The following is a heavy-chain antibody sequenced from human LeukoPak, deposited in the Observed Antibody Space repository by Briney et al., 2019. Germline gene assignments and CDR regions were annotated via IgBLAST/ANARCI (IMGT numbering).Heavy chain of an antibody. V-gene: IGHV3-53*01. J-gene: IGHJ4*02. CDR2: IYRGGST. D-gene: IGHD2/OR15-2a*01. CDR1: GFNVSANY. Sequence: PGGSLRLSCAASGFNVSANYMSWVRQAPGKGLEWVSVIYRGGSTYYADSVKGRFTISRDKSKNILYLQMNSLRAEDTAVYYCARFTLSSHDYWGQGTLVTVSS. CDR3: ARFTLSSHDY.